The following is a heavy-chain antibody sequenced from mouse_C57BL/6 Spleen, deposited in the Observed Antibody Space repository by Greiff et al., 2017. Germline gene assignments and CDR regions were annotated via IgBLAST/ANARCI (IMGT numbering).Heavy chain of an antibody. Sequence: QVQLKQSGAELARPGASVKLSCKASGYTFTSSGISWVKQRTGQGLEWIGEIYPRSGNTYYNEKFKGKATLTADKSSSTAYMELRSLTSEDSAVYVWAREGGDGRSAMDYWGQGTSVTVSS. CDR3: AREGGDGRSAMDY. J-gene: IGHJ4*01. V-gene: IGHV1-81*01. CDR1: GYTFTSSG. D-gene: IGHD3-3*01. CDR2: IYPRSGNT.